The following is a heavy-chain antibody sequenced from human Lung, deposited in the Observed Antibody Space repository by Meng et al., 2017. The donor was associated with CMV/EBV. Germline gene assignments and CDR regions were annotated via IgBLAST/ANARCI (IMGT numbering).Heavy chain of an antibody. CDR3: LRRSGGSV. CDR2: IPHRGSS. D-gene: IGHD3-10*01. Sequence: QVELREAGPALVKPSEPLSLTCAVSGDSITNHNWWAWVRQPPGKGLEWIGEIPHRGSSAYNPSLKSRVSMSIDKSKNQFSLKLTSVTAADTAVYHCLRRSGGSVWGQGTLVTVSS. V-gene: IGHV4-4*02. J-gene: IGHJ1*01. CDR1: GDSITNHNW.